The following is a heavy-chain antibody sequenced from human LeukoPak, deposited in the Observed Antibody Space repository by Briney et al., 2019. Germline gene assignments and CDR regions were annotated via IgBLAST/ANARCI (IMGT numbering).Heavy chain of an antibody. J-gene: IGHJ3*02. CDR3: ARHRVYCSGGSCYSSLRAFDI. Sequence: SETLSLTCTVSGGSISSYYWSWIRQPPGKGLEWIGYIYYSGSTNYNPSLKSRVTISVDTSKNQFSLKLSSVTAADTAVYYCARHRVYCSGGSCYSSLRAFDIWGQGTMVTVS. V-gene: IGHV4-59*08. CDR2: IYYSGST. D-gene: IGHD2-15*01. CDR1: GGSISSYY.